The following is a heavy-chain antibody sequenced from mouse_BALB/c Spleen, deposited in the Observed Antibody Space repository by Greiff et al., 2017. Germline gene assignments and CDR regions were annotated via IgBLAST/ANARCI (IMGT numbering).Heavy chain of an antibody. Sequence: VQVVESGPGLVAPSQSLSITCTVSGFSLTSYGVHWVRQPPGKGLEWLGVIWAGGSTNYNSALMSRLSISKDNSKSQVFLKMNSLQTDDTAMYYCARETWDVAYWGQGTLVTVSA. D-gene: IGHD4-1*01. CDR3: ARETWDVAY. CDR1: GFSLTSYG. V-gene: IGHV2-9*02. CDR2: IWAGGST. J-gene: IGHJ3*01.